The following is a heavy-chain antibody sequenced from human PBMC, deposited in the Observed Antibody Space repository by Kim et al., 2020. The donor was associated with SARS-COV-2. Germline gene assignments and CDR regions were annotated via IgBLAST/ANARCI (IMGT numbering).Heavy chain of an antibody. Sequence: ASVKVSCKVSGYTLTELSMHWVRQAPGKGLEWTGGFDPEDGETIYAQKFQGRVTMTEDTSTDTAYMELSSLRSEDTAVYYCATGTPLKDIVVVPAAMLYYYGMDVWGQGTTVTVSS. CDR2: FDPEDGET. V-gene: IGHV1-24*01. J-gene: IGHJ6*02. CDR1: GYTLTELS. D-gene: IGHD2-2*01. CDR3: ATGTPLKDIVVVPAAMLYYYGMDV.